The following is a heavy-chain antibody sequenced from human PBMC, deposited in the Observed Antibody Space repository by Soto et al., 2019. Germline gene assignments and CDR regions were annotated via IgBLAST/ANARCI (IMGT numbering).Heavy chain of an antibody. J-gene: IGHJ4*02. V-gene: IGHV4-34*01. CDR2: INHSGST. Sequence: QVQLQQWGAGLLKPSETLSLTCAVYGESLRDYYWSWIRQPPGKGLEWIGEINHSGSTNYSPSLKSRVSTSVDTSKKQCSLKVTSVTAADTAMYYCARGGGCYDYVWGSYRPFDFWGQGTLVTVSS. CDR3: ARGGGCYDYVWGSYRPFDF. CDR1: GESLRDYY. D-gene: IGHD3-16*02.